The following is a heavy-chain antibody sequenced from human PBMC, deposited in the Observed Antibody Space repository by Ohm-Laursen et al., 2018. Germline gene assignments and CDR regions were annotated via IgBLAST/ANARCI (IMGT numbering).Heavy chain of an antibody. V-gene: IGHV3-7*01. CDR2: IKQDGNEK. CDR3: ARDNSGYCTGGSCFDY. Sequence: SLRLSCAASGFTFSSYWMSWVRQAPGKGLEWVANIKQDGNEKYYVDSVKGRFTISRDNAKNLLYLQMNSLRAEDTAVYYCARDNSGYCTGGSCFDYWGQGTLVTVSS. D-gene: IGHD2-8*02. CDR1: GFTFSSYW. J-gene: IGHJ4*02.